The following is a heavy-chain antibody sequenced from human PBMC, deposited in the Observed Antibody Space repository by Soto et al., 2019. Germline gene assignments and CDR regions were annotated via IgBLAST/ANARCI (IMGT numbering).Heavy chain of an antibody. CDR1: GYTFTSYG. CDR3: ARGLGGQIVDY. CDR2: ISGYNGNT. V-gene: IGHV1-18*01. Sequence: QVQLVQSGAEVKKPGASVKVSCKASGYTFTSYGISWVRQAPGQGLEWMGWISGYNGNTKYAQKLQGRVTMATDTSTRPAYMGLGGLRSDDTAVFYCARGLGGQIVDYWGQGTLVTVSS. J-gene: IGHJ4*02. D-gene: IGHD1-26*01.